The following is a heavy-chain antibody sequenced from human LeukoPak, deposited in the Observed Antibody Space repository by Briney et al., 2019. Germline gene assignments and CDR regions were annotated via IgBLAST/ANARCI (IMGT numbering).Heavy chain of an antibody. D-gene: IGHD2-2*01. V-gene: IGHV4-34*01. Sequence: SETLSLTCAVYGGSFSGSYWSWIRQPPGKGLEWIGEINHSGSTNCNPSLKSRVTISVDTSKNQFSLKLNSVTAADTAVYYCARRGACSSTSCSRYMDVWGKGTTVTVSS. J-gene: IGHJ6*03. CDR3: ARRGACSSTSCSRYMDV. CDR2: INHSGST. CDR1: GGSFSGSY.